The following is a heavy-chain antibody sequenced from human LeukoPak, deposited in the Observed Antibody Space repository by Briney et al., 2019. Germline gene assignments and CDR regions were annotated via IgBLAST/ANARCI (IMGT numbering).Heavy chain of an antibody. Sequence: ASVKVSCKVSGYTLTELSMHWVRQAPGKGLEWMGGFDPEDGETIYAQKFQGRVTMTEDTSTDTAYMELSSLRSEDTAVYYCATPAAGMIGLHCGFDYWGQGTLVTVSS. CDR2: FDPEDGET. D-gene: IGHD6-13*01. V-gene: IGHV1-24*01. J-gene: IGHJ4*02. CDR1: GYTLTELS. CDR3: ATPAAGMIGLHCGFDY.